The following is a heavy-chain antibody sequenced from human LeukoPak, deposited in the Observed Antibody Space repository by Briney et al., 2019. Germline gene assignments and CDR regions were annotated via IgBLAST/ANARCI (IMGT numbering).Heavy chain of an antibody. J-gene: IGHJ4*02. D-gene: IGHD1-26*01. CDR2: IYYSGLT. CDR1: GGSVSGYY. CDR3: ARLQPGKMGDY. V-gene: IGHV4-59*08. Sequence: SETLSLTCTVSGGSVSGYYWTWIRQPPGQGLEWIGYIYYSGLTKYNPSLKSRVTISVDTSKNQLSLKLTSVTAADTAVYYCARLQPGKMGDYWGQGTLVTVSS.